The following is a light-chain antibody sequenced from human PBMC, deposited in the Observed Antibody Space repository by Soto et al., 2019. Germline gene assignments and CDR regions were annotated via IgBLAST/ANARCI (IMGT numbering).Light chain of an antibody. CDR2: EVS. CDR3: SSYTSSTTLVV. J-gene: IGLJ2*01. Sequence: QSVLTQPASVSGSPGQSITISCTGTSRDVGGYNFVSWYQQHPGKAPKLMIYEVSKRPSGVSNRFSGSKSGNTATLTISGLQAEDEADYYCSSYTSSTTLVVFGGGTTLTVL. V-gene: IGLV2-14*01. CDR1: SRDVGGYNF.